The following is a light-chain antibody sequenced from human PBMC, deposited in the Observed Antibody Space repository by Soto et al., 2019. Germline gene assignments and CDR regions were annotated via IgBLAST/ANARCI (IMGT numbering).Light chain of an antibody. CDR3: QQSYSTLFT. CDR2: AAS. V-gene: IGKV1-39*01. Sequence: DIQMTQSPPSLSASVGDRVTITCRASQSIGANLNWYQQNPGKAPKLLIYAASSLQSGVPPRFRGRGAGRDFTLTINTLQPEDFATYFCQQSYSTLFTFGPGTKVDIK. J-gene: IGKJ3*01. CDR1: QSIGAN.